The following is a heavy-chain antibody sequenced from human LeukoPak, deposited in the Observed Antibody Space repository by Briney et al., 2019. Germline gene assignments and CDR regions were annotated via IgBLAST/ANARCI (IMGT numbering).Heavy chain of an antibody. D-gene: IGHD6-13*01. V-gene: IGHV1-18*01. CDR1: GYTFNSYG. CDR2: ISAYNGNA. J-gene: IGHJ4*02. CDR3: AREAAAAGENYFDY. Sequence: GASVKVSCKASGYTFNSYGISWVRQAPGQGLEWMGWISAYNGNANYAQKLQGRVTMTTDTSTSTAYMELRSLRSDDTAVYYCAREAAAAGENYFDYWGQGTLVTVSS.